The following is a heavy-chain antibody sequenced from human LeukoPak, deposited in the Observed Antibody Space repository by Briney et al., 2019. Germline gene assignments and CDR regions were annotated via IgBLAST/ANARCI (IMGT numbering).Heavy chain of an antibody. CDR3: ASEVAASNY. V-gene: IGHV4-39*01. D-gene: IGHD2-15*01. Sequence: SETLSLTCTVSGGSISSSSYYWGWIRQPPGKGLEWIGSIYYSGSTYYNPSLKSRVTISVDTSKNQFSLKLSSVTAADTAVYYCASEVAASNYWGQGTLFTVSS. J-gene: IGHJ4*02. CDR2: IYYSGST. CDR1: GGSISSSSYY.